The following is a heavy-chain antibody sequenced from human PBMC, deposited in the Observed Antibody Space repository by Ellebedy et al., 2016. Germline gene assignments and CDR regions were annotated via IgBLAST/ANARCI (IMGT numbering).Heavy chain of an antibody. Sequence: SETLSLTCTVSGGSISSYYWSWIRQPPGKGLEWIGYIYYSGSTYYNPSLKSRVTISVDTSKNQFSLELSSVTAADTAVYYCARWNGDWHAFDVWGQGTMVTVSS. CDR3: ARWNGDWHAFDV. CDR1: GGSISSYY. V-gene: IGHV4-59*12. J-gene: IGHJ3*01. CDR2: IYYSGST. D-gene: IGHD1-1*01.